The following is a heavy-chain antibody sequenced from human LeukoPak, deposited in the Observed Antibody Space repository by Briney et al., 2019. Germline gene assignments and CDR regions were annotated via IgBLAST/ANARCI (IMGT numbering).Heavy chain of an antibody. J-gene: IGHJ4*02. CDR3: ARDGFGDFPLGAPKVGDY. CDR2: ISSRSTTI. V-gene: IGHV3-48*02. D-gene: IGHD4-17*01. Sequence: PGGSLRLSCAASGFTFGDYGVNWVRQAPGKGLEWISYISSRSTTIYYADSVKGRFTVSRDNAKGSLFLQMDSLRDEDTAVYFCARDGFGDFPLGAPKVGDYWGQGTLVTVSP. CDR1: GFTFGDYG.